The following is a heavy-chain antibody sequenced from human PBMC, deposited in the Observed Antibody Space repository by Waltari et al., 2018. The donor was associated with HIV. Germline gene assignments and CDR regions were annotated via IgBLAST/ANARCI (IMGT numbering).Heavy chain of an antibody. CDR1: GGSVSSDSHS. CDR2: IYYSGST. J-gene: IGHJ6*02. V-gene: IGHV4-31*03. Sequence: QVQLQESGPGLVKPSHTLSLTCTVSGGSVSSDSHSWSWIRQHPGKGLEWIGYIYYSGSTYYNPSLKSRVIISIDTSQNQFSLGLTSVTAADTAVYYCARDSGLYGTYSHGMDVWGQGTTVTVSS. CDR3: ARDSGLYGTYSHGMDV. D-gene: IGHD4-17*01.